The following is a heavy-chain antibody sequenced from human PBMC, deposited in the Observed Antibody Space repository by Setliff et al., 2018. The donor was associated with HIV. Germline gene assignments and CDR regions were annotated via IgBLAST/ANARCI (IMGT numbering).Heavy chain of an antibody. CDR3: ARGGDWDDNYHMDV. J-gene: IGHJ6*03. CDR2: INHGGST. V-gene: IGHV4-34*01. Sequence: SETLSLTCAVYGGSFSDYYWSWIRQSPGRGLEWIGEINHGGSTIYNPSLKSRVTISIDTSKNQFSLNLTSVTAADTAIYYCARGGDWDDNYHMDVWGKGTTVTVSS. CDR1: GGSFSDYY. D-gene: IGHD1-1*01.